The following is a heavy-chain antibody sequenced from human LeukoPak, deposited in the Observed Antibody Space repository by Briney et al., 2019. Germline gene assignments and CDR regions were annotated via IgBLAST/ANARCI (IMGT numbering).Heavy chain of an antibody. CDR1: GGTFSSYA. V-gene: IGHV1-69*13. CDR2: IIPIFGTA. CDR3: ARDQKGELFGVVIGSGPPNWFDP. Sequence: GASVKVSCKASGGTFSSYAISWVRQAPGQGLEWMGGIIPIFGTANYAQEFQGRVTITADESTSTAYMELSSLGSEDTAVYYCARDQKGELFGVVIGSGPPNWFDPWGQGTLVTVSS. D-gene: IGHD3-3*01. J-gene: IGHJ5*02.